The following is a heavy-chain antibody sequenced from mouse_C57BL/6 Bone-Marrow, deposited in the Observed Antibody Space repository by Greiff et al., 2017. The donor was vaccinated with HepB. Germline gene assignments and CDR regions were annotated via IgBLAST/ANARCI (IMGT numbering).Heavy chain of an antibody. CDR3: AREGYYGLHWYFDV. CDR2: INPSNGGT. D-gene: IGHD1-2*01. CDR1: GYTFTSYW. Sequence: QVQLKQPGTELVKPGASVKLSCKASGYTFTSYWMHWVKQRPGQGLEWIGNINPSNGGTNYNEKFKSKATLTVDKSSSTAYMQLSSLTSEDSAVYYCAREGYYGLHWYFDVWGTGTTVTVSS. V-gene: IGHV1-53*01. J-gene: IGHJ1*03.